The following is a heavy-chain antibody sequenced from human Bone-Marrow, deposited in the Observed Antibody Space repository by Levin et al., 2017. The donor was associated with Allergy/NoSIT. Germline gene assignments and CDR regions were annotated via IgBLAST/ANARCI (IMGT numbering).Heavy chain of an antibody. CDR1: GFNFNAYV. V-gene: IGHV3-33*01. Sequence: GESLKISCATSGFNFNAYVIHWVRQAPGKGLEWVTLIWFDGTDKYYADSVKGRFTISRDESKNTIYLEMNNLRAEDTAVYYCARDEGDDSRGYYFDYWGQGTLVTVSS. CDR2: IWFDGTDK. CDR3: ARDEGDDSRGYYFDY. J-gene: IGHJ4*02. D-gene: IGHD3-22*01.